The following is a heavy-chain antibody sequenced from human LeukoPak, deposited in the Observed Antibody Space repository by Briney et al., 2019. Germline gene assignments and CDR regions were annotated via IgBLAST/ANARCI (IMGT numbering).Heavy chain of an antibody. J-gene: IGHJ4*02. CDR1: GYTFTGYY. Sequence: ASVKVSCKASGYTFTGYYMHWVRQAPGQGLEWMGWINPNSGGANYAQKFQGRVTMTRDTSISTAYMELSRLRSDDTAVYYCARDPRYGVRGVFVYWGQGTLVTVSS. CDR2: INPNSGGA. V-gene: IGHV1-2*02. D-gene: IGHD3-10*01. CDR3: ARDPRYGVRGVFVY.